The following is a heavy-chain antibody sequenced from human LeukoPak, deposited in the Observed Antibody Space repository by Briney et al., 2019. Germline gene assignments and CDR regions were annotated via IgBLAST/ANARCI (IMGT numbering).Heavy chain of an antibody. CDR3: TKESGIQSYFDY. V-gene: IGHV3-53*01. J-gene: IGHJ4*02. CDR1: GFTVSSNY. D-gene: IGHD5-18*01. CDR2: IYSGGST. Sequence: GGSLRLSCAASGFTVSSNYMSWVRQAPGKGLEWVSVIYSGGSTYYADSVKGRFTISRDNSKNTLYLQMNSLRAEDTAVYYCTKESGIQSYFDYWGQGTLVTVSS.